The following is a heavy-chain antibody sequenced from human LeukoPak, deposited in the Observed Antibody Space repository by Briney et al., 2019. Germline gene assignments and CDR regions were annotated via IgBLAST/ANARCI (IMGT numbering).Heavy chain of an antibody. Sequence: GGSLRLSCAASQFTFSKFVMSWVRQAPGKGLEWVSAINGGSDATYYADSVKGRFTISRDNSKNMLFLQMNSLRAEDTAIYYCARGHLYGSGSQFDYWGQGTLVTVSS. D-gene: IGHD3-10*01. CDR3: ARGHLYGSGSQFDY. CDR2: INGGSDAT. V-gene: IGHV3-23*01. CDR1: QFTFSKFV. J-gene: IGHJ4*02.